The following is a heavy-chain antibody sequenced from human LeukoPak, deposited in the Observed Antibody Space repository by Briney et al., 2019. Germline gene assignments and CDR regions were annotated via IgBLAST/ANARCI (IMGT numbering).Heavy chain of an antibody. CDR3: AKDTAVQFLEPAF. Sequence: GGSLRLSCAASGLTFNTHGMHWVRQAPGKGLEWVAAIWFDGSVKHYSDAVKGRFTISRDNSLNTLHLQMNSLRVEDTAVYYCAKDTAVQFLEPAFWGQGTLVTVSS. CDR2: IWFDGSVK. J-gene: IGHJ4*02. CDR1: GLTFNTHG. D-gene: IGHD3-3*01. V-gene: IGHV3-33*06.